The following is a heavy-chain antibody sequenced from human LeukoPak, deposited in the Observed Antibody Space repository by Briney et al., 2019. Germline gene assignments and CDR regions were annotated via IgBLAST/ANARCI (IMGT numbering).Heavy chain of an antibody. CDR1: GFTFNSYL. Sequence: GGSLRLSCAASGFTFNSYLMSWVRQAPGKGLVWVSRIDGDGATTSYEDTVKGRFTISRDNANNMVYLEMNSLRVEDTAVYYCTRDSGADRRYFDLWGRGTLVTVSS. CDR3: TRDSGADRRYFDL. CDR2: IDGDGATT. J-gene: IGHJ2*01. V-gene: IGHV3-74*01. D-gene: IGHD7-27*01.